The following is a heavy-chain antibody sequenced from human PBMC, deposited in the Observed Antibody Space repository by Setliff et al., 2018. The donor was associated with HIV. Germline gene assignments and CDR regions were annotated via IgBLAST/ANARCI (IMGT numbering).Heavy chain of an antibody. CDR3: ARSPRIGVAGEFEY. Sequence: TLSLTCTVSGGFISTGGYYWSWLRQPPGKGLEWIGYIYTSGSVNYHPSLNSRVTISVDTAKNQFSLKVNSVTAADTAVYYCARSPRIGVAGEFEYWGQGTLVTVSS. D-gene: IGHD6-19*01. J-gene: IGHJ4*02. CDR2: IYTSGSV. CDR1: GGFISTGGYY. V-gene: IGHV4-61*09.